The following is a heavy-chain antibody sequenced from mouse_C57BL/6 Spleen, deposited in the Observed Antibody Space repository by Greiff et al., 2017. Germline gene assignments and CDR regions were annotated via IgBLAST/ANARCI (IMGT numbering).Heavy chain of an antibody. D-gene: IGHD1-1*01. CDR3: ASNYGSSYAMDY. Sequence: VQLQQSGPELVKPGASVKMSCKASGYTFTDYNMHWVKQSHGKSLEWIGYINPNNGGTSYNQKFKGKATLTVNKSSSTAYMELRSLTSEDSSVYYCASNYGSSYAMDYWGQGTSVTVPS. CDR2: INPNNGGT. V-gene: IGHV1-22*01. J-gene: IGHJ4*01. CDR1: GYTFTDYN.